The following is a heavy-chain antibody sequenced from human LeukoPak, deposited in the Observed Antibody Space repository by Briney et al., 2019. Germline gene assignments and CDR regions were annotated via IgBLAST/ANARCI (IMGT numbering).Heavy chain of an antibody. CDR2: IYYSGST. J-gene: IGHJ4*02. Sequence: SETLSLTCTVSGGSISSYYWSWIRQPPGKGLEWIGYIYYSGSTNYSPSLKSRVTISVDTSKNQFSLKLSSVTAADTAVYYCASVGRCSGGSCYWSYFDYWGQGTLVTVSS. CDR1: GGSISSYY. D-gene: IGHD2-15*01. CDR3: ASVGRCSGGSCYWSYFDY. V-gene: IGHV4-59*08.